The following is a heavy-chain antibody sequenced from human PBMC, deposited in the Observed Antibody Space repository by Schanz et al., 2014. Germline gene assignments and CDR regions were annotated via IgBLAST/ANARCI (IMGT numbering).Heavy chain of an antibody. D-gene: IGHD1-26*01. V-gene: IGHV3-21*01. CDR2: IGRRGQVI. CDR3: VKDLQRELLRDDHYYGMDV. CDR1: GFPFSYYT. J-gene: IGHJ6*02. Sequence: VESGGGLVKPGGSLRLSCAVSGFPFSYYTMNWVRQAPGKGPEWVACIGRRGQVIYYADSMEGRFTISRDNAQNSLFLQMNSLRVEDTAVYYCVKDLQRELLRDDHYYGMDVWGQGTTV.